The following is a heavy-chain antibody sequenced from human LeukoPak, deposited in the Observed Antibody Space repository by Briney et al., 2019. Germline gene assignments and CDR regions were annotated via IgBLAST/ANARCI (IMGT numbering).Heavy chain of an antibody. CDR1: GFTFSSYG. D-gene: IGHD1-1*01. CDR2: ISGSGGST. Sequence: GGSLRLSCAASGFTFSSYGMHWVRQAPGKGLEWVSAISGSGGSTYYADSVKGRFTISRDNSKNTLYLQMNSLRAEDTAVYYCARVSWFPGTSYYYMDVWGKGTTVTVSS. J-gene: IGHJ6*03. CDR3: ARVSWFPGTSYYYMDV. V-gene: IGHV3-23*01.